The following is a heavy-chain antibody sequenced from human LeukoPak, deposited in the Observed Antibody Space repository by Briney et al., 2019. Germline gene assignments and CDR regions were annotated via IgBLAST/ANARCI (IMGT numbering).Heavy chain of an antibody. CDR1: GGSISSGGYY. D-gene: IGHD2-8*01. Sequence: SETLSLTCTVSGGSISSGGYYWNWIRQPAGKGLEWIGRIYTSGSTNYNPSLKSRVTMSVDTSKNQFSLKLSSVTAADTAVYYCARDLLMIAFDIWGQGTMVTVSS. CDR2: IYTSGST. J-gene: IGHJ3*02. V-gene: IGHV4-61*02. CDR3: ARDLLMIAFDI.